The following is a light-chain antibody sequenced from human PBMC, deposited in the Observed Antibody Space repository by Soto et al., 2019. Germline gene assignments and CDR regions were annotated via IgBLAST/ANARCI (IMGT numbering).Light chain of an antibody. J-gene: IGLJ1*01. Sequence: QSALTQPASVSGSPGQSITISCTGTSSDVGGYKYVSWYQQHPGKAPKVIIFDVSNRPSGVSNRFSGSKSGNTASLTISGLQAEDEADYYCSSYTSSASLYVFGTGTKLTDL. V-gene: IGLV2-14*01. CDR2: DVS. CDR3: SSYTSSASLYV. CDR1: SSDVGGYKY.